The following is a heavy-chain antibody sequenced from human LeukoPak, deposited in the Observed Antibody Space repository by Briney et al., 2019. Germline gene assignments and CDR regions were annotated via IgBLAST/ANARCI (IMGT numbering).Heavy chain of an antibody. CDR2: ISPTGSTT. D-gene: IGHD6-13*01. Sequence: GGSLRLSCTASGFSFSGHWMHWARQLPGKGLVWVSRISPTGSTTSYADSVKGRFTVSRDNAKNTLYLQVNNLRAEDTAVYYCARGPNSNRSGLDFWGQGTLLTVSS. V-gene: IGHV3-74*01. CDR1: GFSFSGHW. CDR3: ARGPNSNRSGLDF. J-gene: IGHJ4*02.